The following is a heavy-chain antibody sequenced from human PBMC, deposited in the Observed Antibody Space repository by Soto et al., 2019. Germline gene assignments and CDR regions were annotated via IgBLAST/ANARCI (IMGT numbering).Heavy chain of an antibody. D-gene: IGHD2-2*01. CDR2: ISYDGSNK. CDR1: GFTFSSYA. Sequence: PGGSLRLSCAASGFTFSSYAMHWVRQAPGKGLEWVAVISYDGSNKYYADSVKGRFTISRDNSKNTLYLQMNSLRAEDTAVCYCARGPSSLTSFDYWGQGTLVTVSS. CDR3: ARGPSSLTSFDY. J-gene: IGHJ4*02. V-gene: IGHV3-30-3*01.